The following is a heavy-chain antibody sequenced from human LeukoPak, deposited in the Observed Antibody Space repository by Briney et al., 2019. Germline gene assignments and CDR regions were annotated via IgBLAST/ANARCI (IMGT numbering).Heavy chain of an antibody. CDR2: IWYDGSNK. D-gene: IGHD4-17*01. J-gene: IGHJ4*02. V-gene: IGHV3-33*01. CDR3: AREPYGDYRGFDY. Sequence: GGSLRLSCAASGFTFSSYGMHWVRQAPGKGLEWVAVIWYDGSNKYYADSVKGRFTISRDNSKNTLYLQMNSLRAEDTAVYYCAREPYGDYRGFDYWGQGALVTVSS. CDR1: GFTFSSYG.